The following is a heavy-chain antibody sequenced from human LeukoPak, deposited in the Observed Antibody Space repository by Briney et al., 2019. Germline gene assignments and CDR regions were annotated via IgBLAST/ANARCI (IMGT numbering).Heavy chain of an antibody. D-gene: IGHD6-13*01. J-gene: IGHJ4*02. CDR2: ISGSGGST. V-gene: IGHV3-23*01. CDR3: AKDRLAGIAAAVPDY. Sequence: GGSLRLSCAASGFTFSSYAMSWVRQAPGKGLEWVSAISGSGGSTYNADSVKGRFTISRDNSKNTLYLQMNSLRAEDTAVYYCAKDRLAGIAAAVPDYWGQGTLVTVSS. CDR1: GFTFSSYA.